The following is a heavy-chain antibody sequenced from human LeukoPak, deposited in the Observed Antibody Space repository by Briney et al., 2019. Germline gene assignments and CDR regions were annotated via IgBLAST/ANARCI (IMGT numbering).Heavy chain of an antibody. J-gene: IGHJ3*02. CDR1: SGSISSTSYY. CDR2: IIYSGST. CDR3: ARDVVRGAIVVVGAFDI. Sequence: SETLSLTCTASSGSISSTSYYWGWIRQPPGRGLEWIGGIIYSGSTYYNPSLKSRVTISVDTSKNQFSLQLSSVTAADTAVYYCARDVVRGAIVVVGAFDIWGQGTMVTVSS. V-gene: IGHV4-39*02. D-gene: IGHD3-22*01.